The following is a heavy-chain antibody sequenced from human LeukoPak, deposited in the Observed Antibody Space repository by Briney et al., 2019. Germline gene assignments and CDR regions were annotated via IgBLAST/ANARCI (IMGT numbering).Heavy chain of an antibody. CDR1: GGSISSYY. CDR3: ARGGYYGSGNDFRFDP. CDR2: IHYTGST. D-gene: IGHD3-10*01. Sequence: PSETLSLTCTVPGGSISSYYWSWIRQPPGKGLECIGYIHYTGSTNYNPSLKSRVTISVETSKNQFSLKLKSVTAADTAVYYCARGGYYGSGNDFRFDPWGQGTLVTVSS. J-gene: IGHJ5*02. V-gene: IGHV4-59*01.